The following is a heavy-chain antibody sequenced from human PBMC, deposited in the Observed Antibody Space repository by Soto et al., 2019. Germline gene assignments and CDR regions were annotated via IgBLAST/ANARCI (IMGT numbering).Heavy chain of an antibody. CDR2: ISSSSGTI. Sequence: EVPLVESGGGLVQPGGSLRLSCAASGFTFSSDSMNWVRQAPGKGLEWVSYISSSSGTIYYADSVKGRFTISRDNAKNSLYLQMNSLRDEDTAVYYCARRGESWNYLDYWGQGTLVTVSS. CDR1: GFTFSSDS. V-gene: IGHV3-48*02. J-gene: IGHJ4*02. CDR3: ARRGESWNYLDY. D-gene: IGHD1-7*01.